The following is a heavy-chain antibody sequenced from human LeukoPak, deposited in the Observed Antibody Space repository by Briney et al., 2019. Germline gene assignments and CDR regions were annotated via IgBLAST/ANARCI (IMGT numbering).Heavy chain of an antibody. CDR3: ARREGLRWAPGAFDI. CDR1: GGSISSYY. J-gene: IGHJ3*02. D-gene: IGHD4-23*01. Sequence: EPSETLSLTCTVSGGSISSYYWSWIRQPPGKGLEWIGYIYYSGSTNYNPSLKSRVTISVDTSKNQFSLKLSSVTAADTAVYYCARREGLRWAPGAFDIWGQGTMVTVSS. V-gene: IGHV4-59*08. CDR2: IYYSGST.